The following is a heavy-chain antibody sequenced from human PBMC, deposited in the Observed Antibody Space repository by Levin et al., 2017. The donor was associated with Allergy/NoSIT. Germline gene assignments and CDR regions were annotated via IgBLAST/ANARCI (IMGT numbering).Heavy chain of an antibody. J-gene: IGHJ3*01. Sequence: FVKVSCKAFGGTLSNNAISWVRQAPGQGLEWMVFFLSFFFPSPSSPPFPCRVTITADKSTSTAYMQLSGLRSEDTAVYFCARDGDRKGSWPYDAFEFWGQGTVVAVSS. CDR3: ARDGDRKGSWPYDAFEF. V-gene: IGHV1-69*06. CDR1: GGTLSNNA. CDR2: FLSFFFPS. D-gene: IGHD6-13*01.